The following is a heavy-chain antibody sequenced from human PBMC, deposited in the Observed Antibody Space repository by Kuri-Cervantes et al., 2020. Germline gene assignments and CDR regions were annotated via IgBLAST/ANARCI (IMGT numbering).Heavy chain of an antibody. D-gene: IGHD6-19*01. CDR3: ARGVAGAGTMWLVY. CDR1: GGTFSSYA. CDR2: IIPIFGTA. V-gene: IGHV1-69*13. J-gene: IGHJ4*02. Sequence: SVKVSCKASGGTFSSYAISWVRQAPGQGLEWMGGIIPIFGTANYAQKFQGSVTITADESTSTAYMELSSLRSEDTAVYYCARGVAGAGTMWLVYWGQGTLVTVSS.